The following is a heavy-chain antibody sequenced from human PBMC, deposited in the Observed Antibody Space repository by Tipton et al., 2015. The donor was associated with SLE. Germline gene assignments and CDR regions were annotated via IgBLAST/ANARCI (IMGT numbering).Heavy chain of an antibody. V-gene: IGHV4-38-2*01. Sequence: TLSLTCAVSGYSISSGYYWGWIRQPPGKGLEWIGSIYHSGSTYYKSSLKSRVTISLDTSKNQISLKLSSVTAADTAVYFCARSLYSSGSQYPDYWGQGTLVTVSS. CDR2: IYHSGST. CDR3: ARSLYSSGSQYPDY. CDR1: GYSISSGYY. D-gene: IGHD3-10*01. J-gene: IGHJ4*02.